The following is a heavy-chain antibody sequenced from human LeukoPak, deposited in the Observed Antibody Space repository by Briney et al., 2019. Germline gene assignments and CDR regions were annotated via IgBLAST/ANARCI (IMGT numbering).Heavy chain of an antibody. CDR1: GFTVSKGW. D-gene: IGHD3-10*01. J-gene: IGHJ4*01. CDR2: INSKTEEGTT. V-gene: IGHV3-15*01. CDR3: TTDSASITMVRGVALYY. Sequence: GLGLRLSCAASGFTVSKGWLSWVRQPPGRGLAWGGGINSKTEEGTTDSAPPVKSRFTISRDASKKTLSLQMTSLNTENTALYYCTTDSASITMVRGVALYYSGHRNPVTVSS.